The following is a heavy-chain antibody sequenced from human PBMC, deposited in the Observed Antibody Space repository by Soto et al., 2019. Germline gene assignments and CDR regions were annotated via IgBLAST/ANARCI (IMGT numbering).Heavy chain of an antibody. V-gene: IGHV3-23*01. CDR1: GFTFSSYA. CDR3: AKDQRVRGVTSFDY. CDR2: ITGGGST. D-gene: IGHD3-10*01. J-gene: IGHJ4*02. Sequence: GGSLRLSCAASGFTFSSYAMSWVRQAPGKGLEWVSSITGGGSTYYADSVKGRFTISRDNSKNTLSLQMNSLRAEDTTVYSCAKDQRVRGVTSFDYWGQGTLVTVSS.